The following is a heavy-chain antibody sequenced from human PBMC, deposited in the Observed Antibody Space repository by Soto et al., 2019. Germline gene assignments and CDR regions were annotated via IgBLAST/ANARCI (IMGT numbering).Heavy chain of an antibody. CDR2: IYPGDSDT. CDR3: ARRPSIYSGYDLNWFDP. J-gene: IGHJ5*02. V-gene: IGHV5-51*01. D-gene: IGHD5-12*01. CDR1: GYSFTSYW. Sequence: PGESLKISCKGSGYSFTSYWIGWVRQMPGKGLEWMGIIYPGDSDTRYSPSFQGQVTISADKSISTAYLQWSSLKASDTAMYYCARRPSIYSGYDLNWFDPWGQGTLVTVSS.